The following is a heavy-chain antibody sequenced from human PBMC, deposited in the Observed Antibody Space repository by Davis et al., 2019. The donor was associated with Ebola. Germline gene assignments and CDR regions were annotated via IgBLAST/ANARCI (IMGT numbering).Heavy chain of an antibody. Sequence: GESLKISCTASGFTFTNYWMSWVRQAPGKGLKWVANINQDGSEKYYVDSVQGRFIISRDNAKNSLFLQVTSLTAADTAVYYCARIMTEVSELGLDYWGQGARVTVSS. CDR3: ARIMTEVSELGLDY. J-gene: IGHJ4*02. CDR1: GFTFTNYW. D-gene: IGHD2-21*02. CDR2: INQDGSEK. V-gene: IGHV3-7*01.